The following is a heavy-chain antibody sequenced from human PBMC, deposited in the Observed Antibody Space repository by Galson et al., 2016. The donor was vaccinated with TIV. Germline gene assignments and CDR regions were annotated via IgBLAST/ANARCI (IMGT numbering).Heavy chain of an antibody. CDR2: ISGHTGNT. CDR3: ARDCGSMTMILVVDYYYGMDV. J-gene: IGHJ6*02. D-gene: IGHD3-22*01. CDR1: GYTFSYYG. V-gene: IGHV1-18*04. Sequence: SVKVSCKASGYTFSYYGISWVRRAPGQGLEWMGWISGHTGNTDSARKFQGRLVMTTDTSTGTAYMEVRSLTSEDTAVYYCARDCGSMTMILVVDYYYGMDVWGQGTTVTVSS.